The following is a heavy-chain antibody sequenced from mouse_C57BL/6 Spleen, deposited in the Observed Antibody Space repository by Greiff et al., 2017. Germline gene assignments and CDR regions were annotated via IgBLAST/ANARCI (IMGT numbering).Heavy chain of an antibody. Sequence: VQLQQSGPELVKPGASVKISCKASGYAFSSSWMNWVKQRPGKGLEWIGRIYPGDGDTNYNGKFKGKATLTADKSSSTAYMQLSSLTSEDSAVYFCARGNPFAYGGQGTLVTVSA. CDR2: IYPGDGDT. J-gene: IGHJ3*01. CDR3: ARGNPFAY. CDR1: GYAFSSSW. V-gene: IGHV1-82*01.